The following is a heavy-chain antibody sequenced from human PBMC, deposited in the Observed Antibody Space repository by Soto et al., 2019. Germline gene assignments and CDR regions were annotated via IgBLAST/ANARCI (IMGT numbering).Heavy chain of an antibody. CDR3: ARTIVVVPAAIGFDP. D-gene: IGHD2-2*01. V-gene: IGHV1-3*01. J-gene: IGHJ5*02. CDR2: INAGNGNT. Sequence: ASVKVSCKASGYTFTSYAMHWVRQAPGQRLEWMGWINAGNGNTKYSQKFQGRVTITRDTSASTAYMELSSLRSEDTAVYYCARTIVVVPAAIGFDPWGQGTRVTVAS. CDR1: GYTFTSYA.